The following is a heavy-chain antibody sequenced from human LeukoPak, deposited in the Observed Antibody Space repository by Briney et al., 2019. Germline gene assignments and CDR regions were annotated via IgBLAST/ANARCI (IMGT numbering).Heavy chain of an antibody. D-gene: IGHD5-12*01. J-gene: IGHJ4*02. CDR3: TRAPGSGYDPRNRFFDY. V-gene: IGHV3-53*01. CDR1: GFTVSNNY. CDR2: IYSGDST. Sequence: GGSLRLSCAASGFTVSNNYMSWVRQAPGKGLEWVSVIYSGDSTYYADSVKGRFTISRDNSKNTLYLQVNSLRTEDTALYYCTRAPGSGYDPRNRFFDYWGQGTLVTVSS.